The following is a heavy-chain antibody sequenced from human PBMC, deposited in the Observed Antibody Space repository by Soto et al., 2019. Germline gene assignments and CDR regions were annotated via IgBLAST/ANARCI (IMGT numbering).Heavy chain of an antibody. V-gene: IGHV3-30-3*01. CDR1: GFTFSSYA. J-gene: IGHJ4*02. D-gene: IGHD3-22*01. CDR3: ARGGEGITMLVVVIH. Sequence: GGSLRLSCAASGFTFSSYAMHWVRQAPGKGLEWVAVISYDGSNKYYADSVKGRFTISRDNSKNTLYLQMNSLRAEDTAVYYCARGGEGITMLVVVIHWGQGTLVTVSS. CDR2: ISYDGSNK.